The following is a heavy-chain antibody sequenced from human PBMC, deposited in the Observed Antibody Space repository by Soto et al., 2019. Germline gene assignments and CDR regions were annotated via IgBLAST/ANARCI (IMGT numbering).Heavy chain of an antibody. V-gene: IGHV4-39*01. Sequence: PSETLSLTCTVSGGSISSSSYYWGWIRQPPGKGLEWTGSIYYSGSTYYNPSLKSRVTISVDTSKNQFSLKLSSVTAADTAVYYCARLGGIVLRFLEWAYMDVWGKGTTVTVSS. CDR3: ARLGGIVLRFLEWAYMDV. CDR1: GGSISSSSYY. J-gene: IGHJ6*03. D-gene: IGHD3-3*01. CDR2: IYYSGST.